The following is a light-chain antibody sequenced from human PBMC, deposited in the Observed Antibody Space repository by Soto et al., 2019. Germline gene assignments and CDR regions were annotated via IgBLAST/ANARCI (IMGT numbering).Light chain of an antibody. V-gene: IGKV3-15*01. CDR3: QQYDKWPWT. Sequence: DIVMTQSPATRSMSPGERATLSRRVSQTINNNLAWNQQKPGQAPRLLIYGASTRATGIPDRFSGSGSGTEFTLTISSLQSEDFAVYYCQQYDKWPWTFGQGTKVEIK. J-gene: IGKJ1*01. CDR2: GAS. CDR1: QTINNN.